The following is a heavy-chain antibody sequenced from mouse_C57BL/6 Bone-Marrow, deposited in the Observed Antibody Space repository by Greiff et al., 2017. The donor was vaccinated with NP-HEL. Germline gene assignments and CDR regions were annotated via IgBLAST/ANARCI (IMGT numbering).Heavy chain of an antibody. Sequence: QVQLQQPGTELVKPGASVKLSCKASGYTFTSYWMHWVKQRPGQGLEWIGNINPSNGGTNYNEKFKSKATLTVDKSSSTAYMQLSSLTSEDSAVYYCARWGYGNYLYWYFDVWGTGTTVTVSS. CDR3: ARWGYGNYLYWYFDV. D-gene: IGHD2-10*02. CDR2: INPSNGGT. J-gene: IGHJ1*03. CDR1: GYTFTSYW. V-gene: IGHV1-53*01.